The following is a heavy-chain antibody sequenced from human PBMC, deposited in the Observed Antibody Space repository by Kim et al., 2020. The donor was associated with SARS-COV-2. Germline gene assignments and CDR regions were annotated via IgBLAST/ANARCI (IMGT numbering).Heavy chain of an antibody. CDR3: ARDHAMVRGVIWYYFDY. Sequence: GGSLRLSCAASGFTFSSYAMHWVRQAPGKGLEWVAVISYDGSNKYYADSVKGRFTISRDNSKNTLYLQMNSLRAEDTAVYYCARDHAMVRGVIWYYFDYWGQGTLVTVSS. V-gene: IGHV3-30*04. CDR1: GFTFSSYA. D-gene: IGHD3-10*01. CDR2: ISYDGSNK. J-gene: IGHJ4*02.